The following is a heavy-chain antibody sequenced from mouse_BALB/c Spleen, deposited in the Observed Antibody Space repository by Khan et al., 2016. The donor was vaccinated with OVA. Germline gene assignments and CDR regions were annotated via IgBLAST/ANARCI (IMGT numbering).Heavy chain of an antibody. CDR3: ARGNYYGYALDY. V-gene: IGHV3-2*02. D-gene: IGHD1-1*01. J-gene: IGHJ4*01. CDR1: GYSITSNYA. CDR2: ISYSGST. Sequence: EVQLQESGPGLVKPSQSLSLTCTVNGYSITSNYAWNWIRQFPGNKLEWMGYISYSGSTNYNPSLKSRLSITRDTSKNQFFLLLHSVTTEDSATSDCARGNYYGYALDYWGQGTSVTVSS.